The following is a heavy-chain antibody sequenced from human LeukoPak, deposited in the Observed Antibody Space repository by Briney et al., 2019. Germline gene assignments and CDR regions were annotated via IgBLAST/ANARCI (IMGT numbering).Heavy chain of an antibody. Sequence: ASVQVSCKASGYTFTSYYMHWVRQAPGQGLEWMGIINPSGGSTSYAQEFQGRVTMTRDTSTSTVYMELSSLRSEDTAVYYCARVLTGTDGMDVWGQGTTVTVSS. CDR2: INPSGGST. D-gene: IGHD3-9*01. J-gene: IGHJ6*02. CDR1: GYTFTSYY. V-gene: IGHV1-46*01. CDR3: ARVLTGTDGMDV.